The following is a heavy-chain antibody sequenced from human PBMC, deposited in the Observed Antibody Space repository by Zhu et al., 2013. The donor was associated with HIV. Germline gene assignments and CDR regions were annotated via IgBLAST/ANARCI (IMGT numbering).Heavy chain of an antibody. V-gene: IGHV1-8*01. CDR3: ARTRMGXGYWSDY. D-gene: IGHD2-8*02. CDR1: GYTFIDYD. Sequence: QVQLVQSGAEVKKPGASVKVSCKAAGYTFIDYDIYWVRQTTGQGLESMGWMNPNSGNTGYAQKFRGRVTMTSDTSINTAYMELSGLTSADTAVYYCARTRMGXGYWSDYWGQGTLVTVSS. J-gene: IGHJ4*02. CDR2: MNPNSGNT.